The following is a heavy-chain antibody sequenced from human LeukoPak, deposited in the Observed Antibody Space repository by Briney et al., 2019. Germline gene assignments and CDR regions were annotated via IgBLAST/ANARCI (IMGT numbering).Heavy chain of an antibody. Sequence: PGGSLRLSXAASGFTFGSYEMNWVRQAPGKGLEWVSYISSSGSTIYYADSVKGRFTISRDNAKNSLYLQMNSLRAEDTAVYYCARGVTPFDYWGQGTLVTVSS. CDR1: GFTFGSYE. CDR2: ISSSGSTI. D-gene: IGHD3-10*01. J-gene: IGHJ4*02. CDR3: ARGVTPFDY. V-gene: IGHV3-48*03.